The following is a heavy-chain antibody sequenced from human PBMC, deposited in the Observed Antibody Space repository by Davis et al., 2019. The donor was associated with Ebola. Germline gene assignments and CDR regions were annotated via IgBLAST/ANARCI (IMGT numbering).Heavy chain of an antibody. Sequence: SGPTLVKPTQTLTLTCTFSGFSLSTSGVGVGWIRRPPGKALEWLALIYWDDDKRFSPSLKSRLTITKDTSKNQVVLTMTNMDPVDTATYYCARIARWCSSCPGGYFDYWGQGTPVTVSS. J-gene: IGHJ4*02. CDR2: IYWDDDK. D-gene: IGHD6-13*01. CDR1: GFSLSTSGVG. CDR3: ARIARWCSSCPGGYFDY. V-gene: IGHV2-5*02.